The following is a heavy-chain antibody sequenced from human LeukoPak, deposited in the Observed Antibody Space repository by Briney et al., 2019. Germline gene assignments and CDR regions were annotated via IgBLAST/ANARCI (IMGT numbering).Heavy chain of an antibody. Sequence: GESLKISCKGSGYSFTSYWIGWVRQMPGKGLEGMGIIYPGDSDTRYSPSFQDQVTISADKSISTAYLQWSRLKASDTAMYYCARRYCFSTSCYEGLDYWGQGTLVTVSS. CDR3: ARRYCFSTSCYEGLDY. CDR2: IYPGDSDT. V-gene: IGHV5-51*01. J-gene: IGHJ4*02. D-gene: IGHD2-2*01. CDR1: GYSFTSYW.